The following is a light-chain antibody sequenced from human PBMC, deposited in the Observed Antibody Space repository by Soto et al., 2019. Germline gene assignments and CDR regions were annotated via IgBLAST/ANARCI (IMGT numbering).Light chain of an antibody. CDR1: SSDVGSYNL. V-gene: IGLV2-23*02. CDR3: CSYAGSSTPYV. Sequence: QSVLTQPASVSGSPGQSITLSCTGTSSDVGSYNLVSWYQQHPGKAPKLMIYEVSKRPSGVSNRFSGSKSGNTASLTISGLQAEDEADYYCCSYAGSSTPYVFGTGTKLTVL. J-gene: IGLJ1*01. CDR2: EVS.